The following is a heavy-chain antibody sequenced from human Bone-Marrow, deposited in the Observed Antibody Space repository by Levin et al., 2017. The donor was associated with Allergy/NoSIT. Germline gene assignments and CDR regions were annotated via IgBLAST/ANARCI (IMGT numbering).Heavy chain of an antibody. Sequence: GESLKISCVASGFTFSNYHMNWVRQAPGKGLEWVSYITSSSATILYTDSVKGRFTSSRDNAKNSLFLQMNTLKDEDTAVYYCVRDYDWAFDGWGQGTLVSVSS. D-gene: IGHD5-12*01. CDR3: VRDYDWAFDG. CDR1: GFTFSNYH. CDR2: ITSSSATI. V-gene: IGHV3-48*02. J-gene: IGHJ3*01.